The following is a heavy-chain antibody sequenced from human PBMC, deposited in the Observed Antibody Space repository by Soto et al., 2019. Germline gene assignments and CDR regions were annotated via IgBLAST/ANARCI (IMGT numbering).Heavy chain of an antibody. CDR1: GYTFTSYY. V-gene: IGHV1-46*01. CDR2: INPSGGST. Sequence: ASVKVSCKASGYTFTSYYMHWVRKAPGQGLEWMGIINPSGGSTSYAQKFQGRVTMTRATSTSTVYMELSSLRSEDTAVYYCAREVPHGHDVFWSGYSLDAFDIWGQGKMGTFS. D-gene: IGHD3-3*01. CDR3: AREVPHGHDVFWSGYSLDAFDI. J-gene: IGHJ3*02.